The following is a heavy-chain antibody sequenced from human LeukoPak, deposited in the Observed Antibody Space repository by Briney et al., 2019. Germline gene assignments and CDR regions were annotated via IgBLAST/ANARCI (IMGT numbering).Heavy chain of an antibody. CDR3: ARDTYGDYPLDY. CDR2: INPNSGDT. D-gene: IGHD4-17*01. J-gene: IGHJ4*02. CDR1: GYTFTGYC. V-gene: IGHV1-2*02. Sequence: ASVKVSCKASGYTFTGYCMHWVRQAPGQGLEWMGWINPNSGDTNYAQKFQGRVTMTRDTSISTAYMELSRLRSDDTAVYYCARDTYGDYPLDYWGQGTLVTVSS.